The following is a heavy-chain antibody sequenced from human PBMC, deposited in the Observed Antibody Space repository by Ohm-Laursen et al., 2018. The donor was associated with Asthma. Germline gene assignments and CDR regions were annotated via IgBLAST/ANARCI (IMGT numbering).Heavy chain of an antibody. V-gene: IGHV1-69*01. Sequence: SSVKVSCKASGYTFTSYYMHWVRQAPGQGLEWMGGIIPIFGTANYAQKFQGRVTITADESTSTAYMELSSLRSEDTAVYYCAGQQDHFDYWGQGTLVTVSS. J-gene: IGHJ4*02. CDR2: IIPIFGTA. D-gene: IGHD6-13*01. CDR1: GYTFTSYY. CDR3: AGQQDHFDY.